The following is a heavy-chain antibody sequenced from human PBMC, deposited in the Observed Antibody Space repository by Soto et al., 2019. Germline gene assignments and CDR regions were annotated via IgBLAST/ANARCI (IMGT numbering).Heavy chain of an antibody. Sequence: TSETLSLTCAVSGYSIGSGYYWGWIRQSPGKGLEWIGTIFHSGSTYHNPSLRSRVTISLDTSNNQFSLRLTGVTAADTAVYYWSEGLEFNGKDVWGQGTTVTVPS. CDR1: GYSIGSGYY. CDR3: SEGLEFNGKDV. J-gene: IGHJ6*02. V-gene: IGHV4-38-2*01. CDR2: IFHSGST.